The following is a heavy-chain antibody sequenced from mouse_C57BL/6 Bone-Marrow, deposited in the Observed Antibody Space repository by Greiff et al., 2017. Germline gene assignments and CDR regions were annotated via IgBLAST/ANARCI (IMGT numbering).Heavy chain of an antibody. J-gene: IGHJ2*01. CDR2: IYPGDGAT. CDR1: GYAFSSSW. CDR3: ARWLLLDY. V-gene: IGHV1-82*01. Sequence: VQLQQSGPELVKPGASVKISCKASGYAFSSSWMNWVQQRPGKGLEWIGRIYPGDGATNYTGKFKGKATLTADKSSSTAYMQLSSLTSEDSAVYCCARWLLLDYWGQGTTLTVSS. D-gene: IGHD2-3*01.